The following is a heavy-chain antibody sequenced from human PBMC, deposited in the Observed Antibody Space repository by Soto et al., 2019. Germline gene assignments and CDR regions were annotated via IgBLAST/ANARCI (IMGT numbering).Heavy chain of an antibody. V-gene: IGHV4-31*03. CDR1: GGSISSGGYS. D-gene: IGHD3-3*01. Sequence: SESLSLTCTVSGGSISSGGYSWSWIRQHPGKGLECIGYIYYSGSTYYNPSLKSRGTISVDTSKNQFSLKLSSVTGADTAVYYRARTQGPPHYDFCRSYSYYSLDYWGQGPTVTASS. J-gene: IGHJ6*02. CDR3: ARTQGPPHYDFCRSYSYYSLDY. CDR2: IYYSGST.